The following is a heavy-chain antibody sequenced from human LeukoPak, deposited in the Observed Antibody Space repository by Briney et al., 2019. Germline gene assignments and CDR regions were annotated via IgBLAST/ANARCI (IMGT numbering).Heavy chain of an antibody. CDR1: GFTFSSYA. V-gene: IGHV3-64*01. D-gene: IGHD5-18*01. Sequence: PWGSLRLSCAASGFTFSSYAMHWVRQAPGRGLEYVSAISSNGGSTYYAISVKGRFTISRDNSKNTLYLQRGSLRAEDMAVYYCARDPERYSYGAYYYYYMDVWGKGTTVIVSS. CDR2: ISSNGGST. CDR3: ARDPERYSYGAYYYYYMDV. J-gene: IGHJ6*03.